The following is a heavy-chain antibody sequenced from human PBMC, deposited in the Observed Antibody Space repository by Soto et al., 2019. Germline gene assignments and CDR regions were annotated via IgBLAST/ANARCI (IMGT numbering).Heavy chain of an antibody. Sequence: EAQLVESGGGLVQPGGSLRLSCAASGFTFSRYSMSWVRQAPGKGLEWIAYIDTGSISRYYADAVEGRFAISRDNAKNSLYLQVNSLRDEDTVLYYCARDRLTGDFREAFDIWGQGTMVTVSS. D-gene: IGHD7-27*01. CDR3: ARDRLTGDFREAFDI. CDR1: GFTFSRYS. V-gene: IGHV3-48*02. CDR2: IDTGSISR. J-gene: IGHJ3*02.